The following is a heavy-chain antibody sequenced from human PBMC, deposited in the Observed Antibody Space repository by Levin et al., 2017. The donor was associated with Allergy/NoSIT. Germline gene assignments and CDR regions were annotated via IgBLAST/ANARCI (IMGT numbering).Heavy chain of an antibody. D-gene: IGHD4-11*01. J-gene: IGHJ6*02. V-gene: IGHV3-21*01. CDR2: ISSSSSYI. Sequence: GGSLRLSCAASGFTFSSYSMNWVRQAPGKGLEWVSSISSSSSYIYYADSVKGRFTISRDNAKNSLYLQMNSLRAEDTAVYYCARDGRSFYSNYAPYYYYGMDVWGQGTTVTVSS. CDR1: GFTFSSYS. CDR3: ARDGRSFYSNYAPYYYYGMDV.